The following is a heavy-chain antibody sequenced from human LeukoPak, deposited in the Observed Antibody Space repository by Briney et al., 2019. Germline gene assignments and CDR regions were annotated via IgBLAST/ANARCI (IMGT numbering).Heavy chain of an antibody. Sequence: SGGSLRLSCAASGFTFSSYGMHWVRQAPGKGLECLSYISGGSDTIYYADSVKGRFTISRDNAKSSLYLQMNSLRDEDTAVYYCATNPHSGNWGWGRGTMVTVSS. CDR3: ATNPHSGNWG. D-gene: IGHD7-27*01. CDR2: ISGGSDTI. V-gene: IGHV3-48*02. CDR1: GFTFSSYG. J-gene: IGHJ3*01.